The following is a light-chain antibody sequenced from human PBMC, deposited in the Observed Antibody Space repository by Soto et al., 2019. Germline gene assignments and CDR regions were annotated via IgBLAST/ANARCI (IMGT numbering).Light chain of an antibody. CDR3: QQYASYPWT. CDR1: QSISRC. J-gene: IGKJ1*01. V-gene: IGKV1-5*03. CDR2: KAS. Sequence: DIQMSQSPSTLSASVGDRVTITCRASQSISRCLAWYQQKPGKAPKLLIYKASSLESGVPSRFSGSGSGTEFTLTISSLQPDDSATFYCQQYASYPWTFGRGTKVDIK.